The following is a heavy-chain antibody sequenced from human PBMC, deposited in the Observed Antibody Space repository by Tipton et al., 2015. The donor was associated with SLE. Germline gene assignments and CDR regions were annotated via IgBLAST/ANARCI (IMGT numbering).Heavy chain of an antibody. Sequence: TLSLTCTVSGGSVSSGFFYWSWIRQPAGKGLEWIGRINTSGTTNYNPSLKSRVTISLDTSKNQFSLRLSSVTAADTAVYYCARASGGLLPFDYWGQGTLVTVSS. D-gene: IGHD3-22*01. CDR1: GGSVSSGFFY. J-gene: IGHJ4*02. CDR3: ARASGGLLPFDY. V-gene: IGHV4-61*02. CDR2: INTSGTT.